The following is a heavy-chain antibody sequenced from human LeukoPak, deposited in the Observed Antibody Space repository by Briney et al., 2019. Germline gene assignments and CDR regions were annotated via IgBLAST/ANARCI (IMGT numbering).Heavy chain of an antibody. CDR1: GLTFSNYA. Sequence: GGSLRLSCAASGLTFSNYAMSWARRAPGKGLEWVSAISGSGGSTYYADSVKGRFTISRDNSKNTLYLQMNSLRAEDTAVYYCTKGTIWLPFDYWGQGTLVTVSS. CDR3: TKGTIWLPFDY. J-gene: IGHJ4*02. V-gene: IGHV3-23*01. CDR2: ISGSGGST. D-gene: IGHD5-18*01.